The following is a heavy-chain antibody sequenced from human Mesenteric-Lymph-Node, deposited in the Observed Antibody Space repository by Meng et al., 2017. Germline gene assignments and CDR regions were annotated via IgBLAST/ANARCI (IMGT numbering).Heavy chain of an antibody. CDR3: ARTNCSSTSCYVFPAYYYGMDV. Sequence: GGSLRLSCAASGFTFSSYEMNWVRQAPGKGLEWVSYISSSGSTIDYADSVKGRFTISRDNAKHSLYLQMNSLRAEDTAVYYWARTNCSSTSCYVFPAYYYGMDVWGQGTTVTVSS. CDR2: ISSSGSTI. J-gene: IGHJ6*02. CDR1: GFTFSSYE. V-gene: IGHV3-48*03. D-gene: IGHD2-2*01.